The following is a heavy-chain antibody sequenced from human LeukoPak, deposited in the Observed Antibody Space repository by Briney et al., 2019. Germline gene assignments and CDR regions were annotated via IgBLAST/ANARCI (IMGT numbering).Heavy chain of an antibody. D-gene: IGHD6-13*01. J-gene: IGHJ4*02. CDR3: ARITGIAATGDY. Sequence: GGSLRLSCAASGFTFSTYWMSWVRQAPGKGLEWVANIKHDGSEKYYVDSVKGRFTISRDNAKNSLYLKLNSLRAEDTAVYYCARITGIAATGDYWGQGTLVTVSS. V-gene: IGHV3-7*04. CDR1: GFTFSTYW. CDR2: IKHDGSEK.